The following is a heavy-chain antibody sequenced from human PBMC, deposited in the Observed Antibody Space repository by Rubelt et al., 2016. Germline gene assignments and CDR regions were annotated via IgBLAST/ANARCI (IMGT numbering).Heavy chain of an antibody. CDR1: GGSISSYY. Sequence: QVQLQESGPGLVKPSETLSLTCTVSGGSISSYYWSWIRQPPGKGLEWIGYISYSGNTNYNPSLKSRVTISRDTSKTQFSLKLSSVTAADTALYYCARNYYDSSGYHDAVEIWGQGTMVTVSS. CDR3: ARNYYDSSGYHDAVEI. D-gene: IGHD3-22*01. CDR2: ISYSGNT. J-gene: IGHJ3*02. V-gene: IGHV4-59*08.